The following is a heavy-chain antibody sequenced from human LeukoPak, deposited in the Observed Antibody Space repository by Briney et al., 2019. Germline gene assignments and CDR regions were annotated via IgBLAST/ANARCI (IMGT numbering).Heavy chain of an antibody. V-gene: IGHV3-33*01. J-gene: IGHJ4*02. Sequence: GGSLRLSCAASGFNFSTYGMHWVRQAPGKGLEWVAVIRYDGSIKNYADSVKGRFTISRDNSKNTVYLQMDSLRAEDTALYYCARGQQLVKTDWGQGTLVTVSS. CDR3: ARGQQLVKTD. D-gene: IGHD6-13*01. CDR1: GFNFSTYG. CDR2: IRYDGSIK.